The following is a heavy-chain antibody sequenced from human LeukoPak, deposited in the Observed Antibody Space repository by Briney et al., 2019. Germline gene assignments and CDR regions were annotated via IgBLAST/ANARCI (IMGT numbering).Heavy chain of an antibody. D-gene: IGHD1-1*01. Sequence: SVKVSCKASGGTFSSYAISWVRQAPGQGLEWMGGIVPIFGTANYAQKFQGRVTITTDESTSTAYMELSSLRSEDTAVYYCARGIDGRSTLDYWGQGTLVTVSS. CDR2: IVPIFGTA. CDR3: ARGIDGRSTLDY. CDR1: GGTFSSYA. V-gene: IGHV1-69*05. J-gene: IGHJ4*02.